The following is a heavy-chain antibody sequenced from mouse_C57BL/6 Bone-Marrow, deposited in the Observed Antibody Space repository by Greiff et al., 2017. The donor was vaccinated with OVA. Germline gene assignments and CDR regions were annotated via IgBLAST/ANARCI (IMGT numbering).Heavy chain of an antibody. Sequence: QVQLQQPGAELVKPGASVKMSCKASGYTFTSYWINWVKQRPGQGLEWIGDIYPGSGSTNYNEKFKSKATLTVDTSSSTAYMQLSSLISEDSAVDYCAREAKVYGGGLDYWGQGTTLTVSS. CDR2: IYPGSGST. D-gene: IGHD1-1*01. CDR1: GYTFTSYW. CDR3: AREAKVYGGGLDY. V-gene: IGHV1-55*01. J-gene: IGHJ2*01.